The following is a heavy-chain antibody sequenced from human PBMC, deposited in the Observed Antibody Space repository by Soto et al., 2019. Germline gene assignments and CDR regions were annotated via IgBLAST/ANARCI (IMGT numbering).Heavy chain of an antibody. CDR1: GASISRGGYF. J-gene: IGHJ4*02. CDR3: AREKGYISGPKQFPY. V-gene: IGHV4-30-4*01. D-gene: IGHD5-12*01. Sequence: SETLSLTCTVSGASISRGGYFWSWIRQSPGKGLEWIGYIYDSGSSYYNPSLKSRVTMSVDTSKNQFSLKLRSVTAADTAVYYCAREKGYISGPKQFPYCGQGTLVTVSA. CDR2: IYDSGSS.